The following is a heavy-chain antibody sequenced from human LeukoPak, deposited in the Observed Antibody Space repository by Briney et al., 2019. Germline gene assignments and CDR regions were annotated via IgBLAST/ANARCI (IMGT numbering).Heavy chain of an antibody. Sequence: SETLSLTCTVSGGSISSSSYYWGWIRQPPGKGLEWIGSIYYSGSTYYNPSLKSRVTISVDTSKNQFSLKLSSVTAADTAVYYCARVQYYYDSSGPERDWYFDLWGRGTLVTVSS. J-gene: IGHJ2*01. V-gene: IGHV4-39*07. CDR1: GGSISSSSYY. CDR3: ARVQYYYDSSGPERDWYFDL. D-gene: IGHD3-22*01. CDR2: IYYSGST.